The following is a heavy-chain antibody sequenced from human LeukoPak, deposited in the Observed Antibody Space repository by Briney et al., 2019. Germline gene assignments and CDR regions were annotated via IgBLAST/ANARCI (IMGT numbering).Heavy chain of an antibody. Sequence: PSETLSLTCTVSGVSVSSYYWSWIRQPPGKGLEWIGYIYYSGSTNYNPSLKGRVTMSVDTSKNQFSLILNSVTAADTAVYYCARGGHSYLYPFADWGQGTLVTVSS. CDR2: IYYSGST. D-gene: IGHD5-18*01. V-gene: IGHV4-59*02. CDR1: GVSVSSYY. CDR3: ARGGHSYLYPFAD. J-gene: IGHJ4*02.